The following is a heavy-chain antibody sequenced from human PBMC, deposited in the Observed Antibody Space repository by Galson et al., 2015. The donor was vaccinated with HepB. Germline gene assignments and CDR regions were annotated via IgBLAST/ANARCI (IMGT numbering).Heavy chain of an antibody. CDR1: GGTFSSYA. Sequence: SVKVSCKASGGTFSSYAISWVRQAPGQGLEWMGGIIPIFGTANYAQKFQGRVTITADESTSTAYMELSSLRSEDTAVYYCARRLYSSGWYRNWFDPWGQGTLVTVSS. V-gene: IGHV1-69*13. CDR2: IIPIFGTA. D-gene: IGHD6-19*01. J-gene: IGHJ5*02. CDR3: ARRLYSSGWYRNWFDP.